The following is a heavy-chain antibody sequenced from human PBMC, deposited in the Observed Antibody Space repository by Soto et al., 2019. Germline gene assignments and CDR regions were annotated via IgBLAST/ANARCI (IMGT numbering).Heavy chain of an antibody. Sequence: GGSLRLSCAASGFTFSTYSMNLVRQAPGKGLEWVSSISSSSTIYYADSVKGRFTISRDNVQNSLYLQMHSLRAEDTAVYYCARERGSGWTFDYWGQGTLVTSPQ. J-gene: IGHJ4*02. V-gene: IGHV3-48*01. CDR3: ARERGSGWTFDY. CDR2: ISSSSTI. CDR1: GFTFSTYS. D-gene: IGHD6-19*01.